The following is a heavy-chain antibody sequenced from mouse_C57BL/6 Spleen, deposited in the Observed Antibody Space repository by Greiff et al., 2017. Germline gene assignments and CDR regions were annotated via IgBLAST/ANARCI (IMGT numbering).Heavy chain of an antibody. CDR2: INPNYGTT. J-gene: IGHJ1*03. V-gene: IGHV1-39*01. Sequence: EVKLMESGPELVKPGASVKISCKASGYSFTDYNMNWVKQSNGKSLEWIGVINPNYGTTSYNQKFKGKATLTVDQSSSTAYMQLNSLTSEDSAVYYCAREAIYYGNFTWYFDVWGTGTTVTVSS. CDR1: GYSFTDYN. CDR3: AREAIYYGNFTWYFDV. D-gene: IGHD2-1*01.